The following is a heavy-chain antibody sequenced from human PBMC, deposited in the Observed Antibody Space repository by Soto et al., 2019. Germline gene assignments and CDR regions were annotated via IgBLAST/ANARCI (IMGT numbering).Heavy chain of an antibody. J-gene: IGHJ6*02. V-gene: IGHV1-18*04. Sequence: QVQLVQSGVEVKKPGASVKVSCKASGYTFISHGISWVRQAPGQGLEWMGWISGKNGNTNYAQKLQDRVTLTTDTSTSTAYMELRSLRSDDTAVYYCARVSSSIVVFPDYGMDVWGQGTTVTFSS. D-gene: IGHD2-15*01. CDR2: ISGKNGNT. CDR3: ARVSSSIVVFPDYGMDV. CDR1: GYTFISHG.